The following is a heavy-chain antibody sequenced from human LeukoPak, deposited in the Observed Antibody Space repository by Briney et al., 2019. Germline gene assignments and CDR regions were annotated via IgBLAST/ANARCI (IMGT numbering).Heavy chain of an antibody. CDR1: GFTFSSYS. J-gene: IGHJ4*02. V-gene: IGHV3-21*01. CDR2: ISSSSGYI. Sequence: GGSLRLSCAASGFTFSSYSMNWVRQAPGKGLEWVSSISSSSGYIYYADSLKGRFTISRDNAKNSLYLQMNSLRAEDTAVYYCARAVGDLAVSGREDYWGQGTLVTVSS. CDR3: ARAVGDLAVSGREDY. D-gene: IGHD6-19*01.